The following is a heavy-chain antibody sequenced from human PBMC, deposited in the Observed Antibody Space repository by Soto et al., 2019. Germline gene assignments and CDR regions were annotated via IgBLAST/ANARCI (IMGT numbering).Heavy chain of an antibody. J-gene: IGHJ6*02. D-gene: IGHD1-1*01. CDR1: GYTFSVYH. CDR2: IHPNSGGT. V-gene: IGHV1-2*02. CDR3: AKDLQRGMDV. Sequence: QVQLVQSGAEVKQPGASVKVSCKASGYTFSVYHMHWVRQAPGQGLEWMGWIHPNSGGTNYAQRFECRVTITRDTSIYTAYMGLSRLTSDDTAVYYCAKDLQRGMDVWGQGTTVTVSS.